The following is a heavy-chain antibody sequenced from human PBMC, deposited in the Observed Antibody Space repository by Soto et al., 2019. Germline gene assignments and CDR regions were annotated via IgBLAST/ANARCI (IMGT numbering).Heavy chain of an antibody. J-gene: IGHJ6*03. Sequence: PGGSMSHSSAASGFTFSSYSMNWIRPDPGKGLEWVSYISSSSSTIYYADSVKGRFTISRDNAKNSLYLQMNSLRAEDTAVYYCAKGGGTPDFWSGYYPAGGDYYYYYMDVWGKGTTVTGSS. CDR3: AKGGGTPDFWSGYYPAGGDYYYYYMDV. V-gene: IGHV3-48*01. CDR1: GFTFSSYS. D-gene: IGHD3-3*01. CDR2: ISSSSSTI.